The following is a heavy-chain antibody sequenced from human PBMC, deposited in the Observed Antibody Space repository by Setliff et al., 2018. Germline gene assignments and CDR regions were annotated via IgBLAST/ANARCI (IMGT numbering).Heavy chain of an antibody. V-gene: IGHV3-23*01. CDR3: VKGTNVVMVYTCFDH. J-gene: IGHJ4*01. D-gene: IGHD2-8*01. CDR1: GAFSTYT. Sequence: LSLTCTVSGAFSTYTMNWVRQAPGKGLEWVSTISGSAGSIHLADSVKGRFTISRDNSKNTLFLQMSSLRAADTAVYYCVKGTNVVMVYTCFDHWGQGTLVTVSS. CDR2: ISGSAGSI.